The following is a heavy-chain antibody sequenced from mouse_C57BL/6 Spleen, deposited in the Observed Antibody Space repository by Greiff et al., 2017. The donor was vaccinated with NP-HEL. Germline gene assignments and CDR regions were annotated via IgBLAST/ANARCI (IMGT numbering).Heavy chain of an antibody. J-gene: IGHJ2*01. CDR3: ARGRAGTEGY. V-gene: IGHV5-4*03. D-gene: IGHD4-1*01. Sequence: EVMLVESGGGLVKPGGSLKLSCAASGFTFSSYAMSWVRQTPEKRLEWVATISDGGSYTYYPDNVKGRFTISRDNAKNNLYLQMSHLKSEDTAMYYCARGRAGTEGYWGQGTTLTVSS. CDR1: GFTFSSYA. CDR2: ISDGGSYT.